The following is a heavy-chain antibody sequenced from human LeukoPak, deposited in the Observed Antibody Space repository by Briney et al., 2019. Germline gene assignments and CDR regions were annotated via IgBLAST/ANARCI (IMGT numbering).Heavy chain of an antibody. CDR3: ARRPGYSSSWYDPFDY. Sequence: PGRSLRLSCAASGITFSSYAMHWVRQAPGKGLEWVAVISYDGSNKYYADSVKGRFTISRDNAKNSLYLQMNSLRAEDTAVYYCARRPGYSSSWYDPFDYWGQGTLVTVSS. V-gene: IGHV3-30-3*01. D-gene: IGHD6-13*01. CDR1: GITFSSYA. CDR2: ISYDGSNK. J-gene: IGHJ4*02.